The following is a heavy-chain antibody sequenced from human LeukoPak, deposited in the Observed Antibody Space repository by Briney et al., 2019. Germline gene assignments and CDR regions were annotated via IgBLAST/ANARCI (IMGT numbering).Heavy chain of an antibody. CDR3: AREGVVRGLAGYYYGMDV. CDR1: GYTFTGYY. D-gene: IGHD3-10*01. J-gene: IGHJ6*02. Sequence: ASVKVSCKASGYTFTGYYMHWVRQAPGQGLEWMGWINPNSGGTNYAQKFQGRVTMTRDTSISTAYMGLSRLRSDDTAVYYCAREGVVRGLAGYYYGMDVWGQGTTVTVSS. CDR2: INPNSGGT. V-gene: IGHV1-2*02.